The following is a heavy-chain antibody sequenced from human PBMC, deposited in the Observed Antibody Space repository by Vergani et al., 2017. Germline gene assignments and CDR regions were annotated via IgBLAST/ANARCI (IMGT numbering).Heavy chain of an antibody. J-gene: IGHJ5*02. CDR2: IYYSGST. D-gene: IGHD6-19*01. CDR3: ARHSTVEWLVKLGWIDP. CDR1: GASIRSSNYC. Sequence: QLQLQESGPGLVKPSATLSLTCSVSGASIRSSNYCWGCIRQPREKGLEWIASIYYSGSTYYNPSLKSRVTISVDTSKIQFSLMLSSVTAADTAVYFCARHSTVEWLVKLGWIDPWRQGILVTVSS. V-gene: IGHV4-39*01.